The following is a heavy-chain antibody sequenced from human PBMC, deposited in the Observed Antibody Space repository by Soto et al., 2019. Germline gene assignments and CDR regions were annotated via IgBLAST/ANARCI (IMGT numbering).Heavy chain of an antibody. J-gene: IGHJ6*02. CDR3: ARAGREVPTIDSYYYGLDV. V-gene: IGHV3-11*01. D-gene: IGHD5-12*01. CDR2: ISSSGSTI. CDR1: GFTFSDYY. Sequence: QVQLVESGGGLVKPGGSLRLSCAASGFTFSDYYMSWIRQAPGKGLEWVSSISSSGSTIYYADSVKGRFTISRDNAKNSLYLQRNSLRAEDTAVYYCARAGREVPTIDSYYYGLDVWGQGTTVTVSS.